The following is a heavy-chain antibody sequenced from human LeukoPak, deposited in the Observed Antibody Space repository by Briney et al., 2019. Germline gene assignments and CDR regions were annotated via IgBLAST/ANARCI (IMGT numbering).Heavy chain of an antibody. D-gene: IGHD6-13*01. V-gene: IGHV3-48*01. CDR2: ITLSSSTI. CDR1: GFNFNNYN. Sequence: GGSLRLSCAASGFNFNNYNMNWVRQAPGKGLEWVSYITLSSSTIYYADSVKGRFTISRDNAKNSLYLQMNSLRAEDTAVYYCAREPSYSSSWYTSCDYWGQGTLVTVSS. CDR3: AREPSYSSSWYTSCDY. J-gene: IGHJ4*02.